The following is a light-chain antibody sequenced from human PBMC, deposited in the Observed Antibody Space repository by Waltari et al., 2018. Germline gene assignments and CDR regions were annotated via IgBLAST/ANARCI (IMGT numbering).Light chain of an antibody. CDR2: GAS. V-gene: IGKV3-11*01. CDR1: QRFSSH. Sequence: EIVMTQSPATLSLSLGERATLPCRASQRFSSHFAWDQQKPGQAPKVLIYGASNKDTGIPSRFSGSGSGTDFTLTISSLKPEDFVVYYCQQCSTWPNTFGQGTKVEIK. CDR3: QQCSTWPNT. J-gene: IGKJ2*01.